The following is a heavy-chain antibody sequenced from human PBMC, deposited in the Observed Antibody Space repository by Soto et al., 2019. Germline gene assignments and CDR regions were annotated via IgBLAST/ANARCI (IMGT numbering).Heavy chain of an antibody. D-gene: IGHD2-2*01. CDR3: ASTVPAAIVHYYYGMDV. V-gene: IGHV1-69*13. J-gene: IGHJ6*02. CDR1: GGTFSSYA. Sequence: ASVKVSCKASGGTFSSYAISWVRQAPGQGLEWMGGIIPIFGTANYAQKFQGRVTITADESTSTAYMELSSLRSEDTAVYYCASTVPAAIVHYYYGMDVWGQGTTVTVSS. CDR2: IIPIFGTA.